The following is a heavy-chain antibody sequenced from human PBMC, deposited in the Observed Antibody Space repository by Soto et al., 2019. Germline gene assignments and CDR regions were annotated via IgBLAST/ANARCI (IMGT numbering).Heavy chain of an antibody. CDR3: ARSRTVTTCDY. V-gene: IGHV4-34*01. CDR2: INHSGST. CDR1: GGTFSGYY. J-gene: IGHJ4*02. Sequence: SETLSLTCAVYGGTFSGYYWRWIRHPPGKGLEWIGEINHSGSTNYNRSLKSRVTISVDTSKNQFSLKLSSVTAADTAVYDCARSRTVTTCDYWGQGTLVTVSS. D-gene: IGHD4-17*01.